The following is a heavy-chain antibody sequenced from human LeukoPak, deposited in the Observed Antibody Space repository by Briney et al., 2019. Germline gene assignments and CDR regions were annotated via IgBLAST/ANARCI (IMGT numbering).Heavy chain of an antibody. CDR2: IYYSGST. D-gene: IGHD3-10*01. V-gene: IGHV4-59*08. CDR1: GGSISSYY. Sequence: SETLSLTCTVSGGSISSYYWSWIRRPPGKGLEWIGYIYYSGSTNYNPSLKSRVTISVDTSKNQFSLKLSSVTAADTAVYYCARHARGVIDYWGQGTLVTVSS. J-gene: IGHJ4*02. CDR3: ARHARGVIDY.